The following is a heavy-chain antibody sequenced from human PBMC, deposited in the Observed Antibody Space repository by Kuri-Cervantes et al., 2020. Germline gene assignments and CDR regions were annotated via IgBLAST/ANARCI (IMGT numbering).Heavy chain of an antibody. CDR3: AKAAGDGSGPFVKNFDY. J-gene: IGHJ4*02. D-gene: IGHD3-10*01. V-gene: IGHV3-23*01. CDR1: GFTFSSYA. Sequence: GESLKISCAASGFTFSSYAMSWVRQAPGKGLEWVSVISGSGSNTYYADSVKGRFTISRDNSKNTVYLQMNRLRAEDTAAYYCAKAAGDGSGPFVKNFDYWGQGALVTVSS. CDR2: ISGSGSNT.